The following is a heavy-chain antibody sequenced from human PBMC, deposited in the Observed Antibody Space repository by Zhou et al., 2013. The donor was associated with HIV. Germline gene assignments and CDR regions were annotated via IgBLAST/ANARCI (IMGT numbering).Heavy chain of an antibody. D-gene: IGHD2-21*01. V-gene: IGHV1-69*05. J-gene: IGHJ2*01. CDR2: IIPIFGTT. CDR1: GGTFTNYA. Sequence: QVQLVQSGAEVKKPGSSVKVSCKASGGTFTNYAISWVRQAPGQGLEWMGGIIPIFGTTSYAQKFQGRVTITTDESTSTVYMELSSLRSEDTAEYYCARGTYCGGDCYVYFDLWGRGTLVTVSS. CDR3: ARGTYCGGDCYVYFDL.